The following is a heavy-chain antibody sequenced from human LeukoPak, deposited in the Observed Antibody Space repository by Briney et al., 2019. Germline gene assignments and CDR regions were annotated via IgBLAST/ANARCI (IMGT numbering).Heavy chain of an antibody. V-gene: IGHV4-39*01. Sequence: PSETLSLTCTVSGGSISSYYWGWIRQPPGKGLEWIGSIYYSGSTYYNPSLKSRVTISVDTSKNQFSLKLSSVTAADTAVYYCARTLGALVVVPAAIGFDPWGQGTLVTVSS. CDR2: IYYSGST. CDR3: ARTLGALVVVPAAIGFDP. CDR1: GGSISSYY. J-gene: IGHJ5*02. D-gene: IGHD2-2*01.